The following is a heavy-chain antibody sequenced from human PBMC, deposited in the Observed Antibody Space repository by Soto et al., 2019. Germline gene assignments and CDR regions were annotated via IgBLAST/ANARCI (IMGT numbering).Heavy chain of an antibody. Sequence: GASVKVSCKASGYAFANYAVHWMRQAPGQRLEGMGWINGGSGNTKYSQKYQDRDSITRDRSGSTAYMEVSRLRSEDTGVYYCARQGDDNSGYYYDYFGYWGQGPQVTVSS. CDR1: GYAFANYA. J-gene: IGHJ4*02. CDR3: ARQGDDNSGYYYDYFGY. D-gene: IGHD3-22*01. V-gene: IGHV1-3*01. CDR2: INGGSGNT.